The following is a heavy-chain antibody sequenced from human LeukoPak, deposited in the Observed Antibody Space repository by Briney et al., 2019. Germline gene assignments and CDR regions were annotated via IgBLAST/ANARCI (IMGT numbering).Heavy chain of an antibody. CDR1: GFTFSSYA. CDR2: ISYDGSNK. V-gene: IGHV3-30*04. CDR3: ARSLFGFGESWDDY. D-gene: IGHD3-10*01. Sequence: GGSLRLSCAASGFTFSSYAMSWVRQAPGKGLEWVAVISYDGSNKYYADSVKGRFTISRDNSKNTLYLQMNSLRAEDTAVYYCARSLFGFGESWDDYWGQGTLVTVSS. J-gene: IGHJ4*02.